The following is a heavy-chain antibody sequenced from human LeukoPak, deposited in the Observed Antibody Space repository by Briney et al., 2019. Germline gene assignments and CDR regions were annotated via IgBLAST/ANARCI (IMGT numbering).Heavy chain of an antibody. D-gene: IGHD6-19*01. CDR3: ARDLAVAGSRLGWFDP. J-gene: IGHJ5*02. CDR1: GFPFDIYN. V-gene: IGHV3-21*04. CDR2: IGGSGSHI. Sequence: GGSLRLSCAASGFPFDIYNMNWVRQAPGKGLEWVSSIGGSGSHIYYADSMKGRFTISRDSANNSLYLQMNSLRAEDTAVYYCARDLAVAGSRLGWFDPWGQGTLVTVSS.